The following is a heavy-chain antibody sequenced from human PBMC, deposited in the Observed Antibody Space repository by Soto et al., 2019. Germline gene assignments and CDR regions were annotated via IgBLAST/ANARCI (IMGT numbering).Heavy chain of an antibody. CDR3: ASAMVDYSRSSAYYYHYGMDV. Sequence: QVQLVQSGAEVKKPGSSVKVSCKASGGTFSTYAISWVRQAPGQGLEWMGGIIPIFGTANYAQNFQAGVTSPADESPSTACMELSSLRSEDTAVYYCASAMVDYSRSSAYYYHYGMDVWGQGTTVTVSS. CDR2: IIPIFGTA. V-gene: IGHV1-69*12. J-gene: IGHJ6*02. CDR1: GGTFSTYA. D-gene: IGHD6-6*01.